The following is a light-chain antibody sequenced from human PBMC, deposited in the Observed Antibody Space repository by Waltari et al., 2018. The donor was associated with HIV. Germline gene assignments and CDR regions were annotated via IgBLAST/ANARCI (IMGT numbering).Light chain of an antibody. V-gene: IGLV3-1*01. CDR3: QAWDSSTAV. CDR1: KLGDKY. CDR2: QDS. J-gene: IGLJ1*01. Sequence: SYELTQPPSVSVSPGQTATMTCSGDKLGDKYVCWYQQKPGQSPVLVIYQDSKRPSGIPERFSGTNSGNTATLTIIVTQALDEGDYYCQAWDSSTAVFGPGTKFTVL.